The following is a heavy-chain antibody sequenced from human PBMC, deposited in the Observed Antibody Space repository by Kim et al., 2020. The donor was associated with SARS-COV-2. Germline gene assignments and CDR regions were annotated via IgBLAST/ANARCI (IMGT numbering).Heavy chain of an antibody. Sequence: GWSLRLSCAASGFTFSSFVMSWVRQAPGKGLEWVSTITFSSSNTYYADSVKGRFTVSRDDSKNTLDLQMNSLRAEDTAVYYCAKKKDITSGSEKYYDYWGQGTLVTVSS. D-gene: IGHD3-10*01. V-gene: IGHV3-23*01. CDR1: GFTFSSFV. J-gene: IGHJ4*02. CDR2: ITFSSSNT. CDR3: AKKKDITSGSEKYYDY.